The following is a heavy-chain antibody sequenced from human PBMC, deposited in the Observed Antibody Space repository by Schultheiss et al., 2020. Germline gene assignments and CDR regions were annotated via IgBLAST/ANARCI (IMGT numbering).Heavy chain of an antibody. D-gene: IGHD3-10*01. V-gene: IGHV4-59*01. J-gene: IGHJ4*02. CDR2: IYNNAGT. CDR3: ARGVRGIIAYYFDS. CDR1: GDSITSFY. Sequence: GSLRLSCTVYGDSITSFYWSWIRQTPGKGLEWIGYIYNNAGTNYNPSLKSRVTISVGTSKNQFSLKLSSVTVADTAVYYCARGVRGIIAYYFDSWGQGTLVTVSS.